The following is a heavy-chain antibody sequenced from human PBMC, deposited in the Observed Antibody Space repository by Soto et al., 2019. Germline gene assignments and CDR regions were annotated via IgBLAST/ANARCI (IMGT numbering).Heavy chain of an antibody. CDR2: IYWNDNK. D-gene: IGHD2-2*01. CDR3: AHRRMPDLLDV. J-gene: IGHJ6*02. CDR1: GFSLSTSGVG. Sequence: PTQTLTLTCTFSGFSLSTSGVGVGWIRQPPGKALEWLALIYWNDNKHYSPSLKSRLTITKDTSKNRVVLTMTNVDPVDTATYYCAHRRMPDLLDVWGQGTTVTVSS. V-gene: IGHV2-5*01.